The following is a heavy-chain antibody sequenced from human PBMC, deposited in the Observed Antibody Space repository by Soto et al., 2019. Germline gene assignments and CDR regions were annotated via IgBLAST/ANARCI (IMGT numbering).Heavy chain of an antibody. CDR2: IKTSAGGGAT. D-gene: IGHD2-15*01. V-gene: IGHV3-15*07. CDR3: TTGSVEGI. Sequence: EVQLVESAGGLLEPGGSLRLSCVASGFSFNEAWMNWVRQAPGEGLEWVGRIKTSAGGGATDYAAPVQGRFTISRDYSKNALYLHMNSLRTEDTAIYYCTTGSVEGIWGQGTTVTVSS. CDR1: GFSFNEAW. J-gene: IGHJ6*02.